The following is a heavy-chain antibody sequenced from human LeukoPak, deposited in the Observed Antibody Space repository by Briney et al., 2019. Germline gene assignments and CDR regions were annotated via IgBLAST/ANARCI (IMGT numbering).Heavy chain of an antibody. CDR2: VRYDGSNK. J-gene: IGHJ4*02. CDR3: AKGHCSSTSCYGTGFDY. Sequence: GGSLRLSCAASAFTFSTYGMHWVRQAPGKGLEWVAFVRYDGSNKYYADSVKGRFTISRDNSKNTLYLQMNSLRAEDTAVYYCAKGHCSSTSCYGTGFDYWGQGTLVTVSS. D-gene: IGHD2-2*01. V-gene: IGHV3-30*02. CDR1: AFTFSTYG.